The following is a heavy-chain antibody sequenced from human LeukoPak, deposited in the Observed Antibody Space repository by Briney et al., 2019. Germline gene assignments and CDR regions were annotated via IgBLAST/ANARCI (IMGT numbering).Heavy chain of an antibody. Sequence: SETLSLTCTVSGGSISTFYWNWIRQPPGKGLEWIGHIYYSGSTNYNPSLKSRVTISVDTSKNQFSLKLSSVTAADTAVYYCARHQWVPAFDIWGQGTVVTVSS. CDR3: ARHQWVPAFDI. J-gene: IGHJ3*02. D-gene: IGHD1-26*01. CDR1: GGSISTFY. CDR2: IYYSGST. V-gene: IGHV4-59*08.